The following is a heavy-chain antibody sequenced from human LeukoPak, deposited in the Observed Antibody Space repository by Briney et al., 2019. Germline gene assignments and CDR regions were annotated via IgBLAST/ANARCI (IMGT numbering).Heavy chain of an antibody. D-gene: IGHD3-22*01. CDR2: INHSGST. CDR3: ARGQSQNYYDSSGYPDY. J-gene: IGHJ4*02. CDR1: GGSFSGYY. V-gene: IGHV4-34*01. Sequence: SETLSLTCAVYGGSFSGYYWSWIPQPPGEGLEWIGEINHSGSTNYNPSLKSRVTISVDTSKNQFSLKLSSVTAADTAVYYCARGQSQNYYDSSGYPDYWGQGTLVTVSS.